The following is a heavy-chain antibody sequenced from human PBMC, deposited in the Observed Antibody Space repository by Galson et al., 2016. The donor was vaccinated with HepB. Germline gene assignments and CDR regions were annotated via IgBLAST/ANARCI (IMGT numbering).Heavy chain of an antibody. J-gene: IGHJ5*02. CDR3: AKGGNRERWLQFRKPKAENNYFDP. D-gene: IGHD5-24*01. V-gene: IGHV3-23*01. Sequence: SLRLSCAASGFTLSSYAMSWVRQAPGKGLEWVSAISGSGGSTYYADSVKGRFTISRDNSKNTLYLQMNSLRAEDTAVYYCAKGGNRERWLQFRKPKAENNYFDPWGQGTLVIVS. CDR1: GFTLSSYA. CDR2: ISGSGGST.